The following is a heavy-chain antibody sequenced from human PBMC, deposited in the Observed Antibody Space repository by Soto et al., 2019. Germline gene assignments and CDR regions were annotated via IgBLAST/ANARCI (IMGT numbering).Heavy chain of an antibody. Sequence: SETLSLTCTVSGGSISSGDYYWSWIRQPPGKGLEWIGYIYYSGSTYYNPSLKSRVTISVDTSKNQFSLKLSSVTAADTAVYYCARAPIIAVAGLGYFDYWGQGTLVTVSS. CDR3: ARAPIIAVAGLGYFDY. V-gene: IGHV4-30-4*01. CDR2: IYYSGST. J-gene: IGHJ4*02. CDR1: GGSISSGDYY. D-gene: IGHD6-19*01.